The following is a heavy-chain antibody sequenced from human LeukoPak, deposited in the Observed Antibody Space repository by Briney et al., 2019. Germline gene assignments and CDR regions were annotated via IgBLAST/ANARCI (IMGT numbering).Heavy chain of an antibody. CDR2: IYPGDSDT. CDR1: GYSFTSYW. J-gene: IGHJ4*02. D-gene: IGHD3-22*01. CDR3: AGGGPTITMIVVGKSSSFDY. Sequence: GESPKISCIWSGYSFTSYWIGWVRQLPGKGLEGMGIIYPGDSDTRYSPSVQGQVTISADHSLSTAYQQWSSLTASDTAMHYCAGGGPTITMIVVGKSSSFDYWGQETLVTVSS. V-gene: IGHV5-51*06.